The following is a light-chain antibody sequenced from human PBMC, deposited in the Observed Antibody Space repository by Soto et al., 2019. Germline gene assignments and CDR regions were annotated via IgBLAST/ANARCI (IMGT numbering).Light chain of an antibody. CDR2: DAS. Sequence: PGERAPLSCRAGQNIGTSLVWSQQKPGQSPRLLIYDASHRATGVPARFSGSGSGTDFTLTISGLEPEDFAVYYCQQRSVWPITFGQGTRLEIK. J-gene: IGKJ5*01. V-gene: IGKV3-11*01. CDR1: QNIGTS. CDR3: QQRSVWPIT.